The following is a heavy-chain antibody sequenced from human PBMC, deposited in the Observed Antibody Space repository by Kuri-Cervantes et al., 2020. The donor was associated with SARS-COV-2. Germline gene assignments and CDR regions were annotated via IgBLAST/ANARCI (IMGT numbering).Heavy chain of an antibody. V-gene: IGHV3-30*03. Sequence: GESLKISCAASGFTFSNAWMSWVRQAPGKGLEWVAVISYDGSNKYYADSVKGRFTISRDNSKNTLYLQMNSLRVEDTAVYYCASLRGYDFWSGYWGQGTLVTVSS. CDR1: GFTFSNAW. D-gene: IGHD3-3*01. J-gene: IGHJ4*02. CDR2: ISYDGSNK. CDR3: ASLRGYDFWSGY.